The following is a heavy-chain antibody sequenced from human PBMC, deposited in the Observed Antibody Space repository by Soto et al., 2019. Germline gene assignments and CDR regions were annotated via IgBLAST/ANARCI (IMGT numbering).Heavy chain of an antibody. V-gene: IGHV6-1*01. J-gene: IGHJ5*02. CDR3: ARGLVVVAATQHWFDP. CDR1: GDSVSSNSAA. CDR2: TYYRSKWYN. Sequence: PSQTLSLTCAISGDSVSSNSAAWNWIRQSPSRGLEWLGRTYYRSKWYNDYAVSVKSRITINPDTSKNQFSLQLNSVTPEDTAVYYCARGLVVVAATQHWFDPWGQRPLVTVSS. D-gene: IGHD2-15*01.